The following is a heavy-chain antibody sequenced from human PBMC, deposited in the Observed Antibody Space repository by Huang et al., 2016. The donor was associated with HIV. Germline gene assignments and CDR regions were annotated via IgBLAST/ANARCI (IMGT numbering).Heavy chain of an antibody. V-gene: IGHV7-4-1*02. D-gene: IGHD3-22*01. CDR3: AIDSGYYRYFDY. CDR2: INPNTGNP. CDR1: GYTFTDYQ. Sequence: QVQLVQSGSELKKTGASVKVSCKVSGYTFTDYQISWVRQAPGQGLEWMGWINPNTGNPTYAQGFTGRLVFSLDTSVSTADLQISSLKAEDTAVYFCAIDSGYYRYFDYWGQGTLVTVSS. J-gene: IGHJ4*02.